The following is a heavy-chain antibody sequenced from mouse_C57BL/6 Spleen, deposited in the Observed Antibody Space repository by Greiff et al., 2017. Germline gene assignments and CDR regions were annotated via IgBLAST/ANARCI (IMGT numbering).Heavy chain of an antibody. J-gene: IGHJ2*01. V-gene: IGHV1-55*01. D-gene: IGHD2-2*01. Sequence: QVQLQQPGAELVKPGASVKMSCKASGYTFTSYWITWVKQRPGQGLEWIGDIYPGSGSTNYNEKFKSKDTLPVDTSSSTAYMQLSSLTSEDSAVYYCASYYGYDEWDYWGQGTTLTVSS. CDR3: ASYYGYDEWDY. CDR2: IYPGSGST. CDR1: GYTFTSYW.